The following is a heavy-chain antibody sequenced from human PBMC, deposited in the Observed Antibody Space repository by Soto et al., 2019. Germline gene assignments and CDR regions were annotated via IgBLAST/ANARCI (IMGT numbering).Heavy chain of an antibody. CDR3: ARDSGEWCYCCGGSSYFNCFDP. CDR1: GFTLSSYA. V-gene: IGHV3-30-3*01. Sequence: PGGSLRLSCAASGFTLSSYAMHWGSQAPGKGLEWVAVIPYDGSNKYYADSVKGRYTISRANSKNTLYLQMNSVRAEDTAVYYCARDSGEWCYCCGGSSYFNCFDPWGQGTLVTVSS. J-gene: IGHJ5*02. CDR2: IPYDGSNK. D-gene: IGHD2-15*01.